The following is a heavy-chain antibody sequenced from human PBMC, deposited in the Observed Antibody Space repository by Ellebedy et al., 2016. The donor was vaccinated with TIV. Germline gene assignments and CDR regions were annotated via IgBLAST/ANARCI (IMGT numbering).Heavy chain of an antibody. V-gene: IGHV4-4*02. D-gene: IGHD3-22*01. CDR2: IYHSGSS. Sequence: SETLSLTCAVSRGSISSDNWWSWVRPPPGKGLEWIGEIYHSGSSTYNPSLKGRVTISVDKSKNQFSLNLSSVTAADTAVYYCARSPGYYYDSSGYYGSYWGQGTLVTVSS. J-gene: IGHJ4*02. CDR3: ARSPGYYYDSSGYYGSY. CDR1: RGSISSDNW.